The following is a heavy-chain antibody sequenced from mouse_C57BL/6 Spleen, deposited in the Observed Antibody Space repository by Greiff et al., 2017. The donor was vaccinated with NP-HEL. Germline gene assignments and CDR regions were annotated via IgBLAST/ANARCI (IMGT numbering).Heavy chain of an antibody. J-gene: IGHJ4*01. V-gene: IGHV5-17*01. CDR2: ISSGSSTI. CDR3: ARGAVLRAMDY. Sequence: EVMLVESGGGLVKPGGSLKLSCAASGFTFSDYGMHWVRQAPEKGLEWVAYISSGSSTIYYADTVKGRFTISRDNAKNTLFLQMTSLRSEDTAMYYCARGAVLRAMDYWGQGTSVTVSS. CDR1: GFTFSDYG.